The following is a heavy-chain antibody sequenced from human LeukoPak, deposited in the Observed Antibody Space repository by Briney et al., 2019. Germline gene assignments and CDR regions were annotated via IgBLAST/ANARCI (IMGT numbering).Heavy chain of an antibody. V-gene: IGHV4-34*01. J-gene: IGHJ6*02. Sequence: PSETLSLTCAVYGGSFSGYYWSWIRQPPGKGLEWIGEINHSGSTNYNPSLKSRVAISVDTSKNQFSLKLSSVTAADTAVYYCAREKRQPYSSSWKGPIYYYYYGMDVWGQGTTVTVSS. CDR2: INHSGST. CDR3: AREKRQPYSSSWKGPIYYYYYGMDV. D-gene: IGHD6-13*01. CDR1: GGSFSGYY.